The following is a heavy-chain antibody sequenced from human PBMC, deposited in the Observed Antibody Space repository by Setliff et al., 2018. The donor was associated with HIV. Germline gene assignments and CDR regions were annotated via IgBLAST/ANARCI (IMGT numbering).Heavy chain of an antibody. V-gene: IGHV4-31*03. J-gene: IGHJ4*02. CDR2: IYYSGST. CDR1: GGSISSGAYY. Sequence: SETLSLTCSVSGGSISSGAYYWSWIRQHPGKGLEWIGYIYYSGSTYYNPSLKSRVTISLDTSKNQFSLRLSSVTAADTAVYYCASQPAYSTDWYPPGYFDYWGQGTLVTVSS. CDR3: ASQPAYSTDWYPPGYFDY. D-gene: IGHD6-19*01.